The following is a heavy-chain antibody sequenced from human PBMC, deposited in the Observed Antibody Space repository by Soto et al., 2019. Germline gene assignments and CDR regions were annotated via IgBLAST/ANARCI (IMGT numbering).Heavy chain of an antibody. Sequence: GGSLRLSCAASGFTFSSYEMNWVRQAPGKGLEWVSYISSSGSTIYYADSVKGRFTISRDNAKNSLYLQMNSLRAEDTAVYYCAKSTPVTAFSWGQGSLVTVSS. CDR2: ISSSGSTI. D-gene: IGHD4-17*01. V-gene: IGHV3-48*03. CDR1: GFTFSSYE. CDR3: AKSTPVTAFS. J-gene: IGHJ5*02.